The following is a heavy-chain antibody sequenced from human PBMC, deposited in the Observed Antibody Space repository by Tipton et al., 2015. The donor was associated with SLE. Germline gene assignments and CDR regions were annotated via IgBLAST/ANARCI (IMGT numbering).Heavy chain of an antibody. J-gene: IGHJ5*02. CDR3: ATSRGNWFDP. CDR1: GGSISSGGYY. V-gene: IGHV4-31*03. CDR2: IYYSGST. D-gene: IGHD3-10*01. Sequence: TLSLTCTVSGGSISSGGYYWSWIRQHPGQGLEWIGYIYYSGSTYYNPSLKSRVSLSVDTSKNQFSLNLRSVTAADTAVYYCATSRGNWFDPWGQGTLVTVSA.